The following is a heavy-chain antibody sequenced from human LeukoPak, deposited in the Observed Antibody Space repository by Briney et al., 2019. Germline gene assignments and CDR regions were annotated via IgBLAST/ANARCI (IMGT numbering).Heavy chain of an antibody. Sequence: SVKVSCKASGYTFTSYGISWVRQAPGQGLEWMGGIIPIFGTANYAQKFQGRVTITADESTSTAYMELSSLRSEDTAVYYCARAKVVTMIVVVTENWFDPWGQGTLVTVSS. J-gene: IGHJ5*02. CDR1: GYTFTSYG. CDR3: ARAKVVTMIVVVTENWFDP. V-gene: IGHV1-69*13. CDR2: IIPIFGTA. D-gene: IGHD3-22*01.